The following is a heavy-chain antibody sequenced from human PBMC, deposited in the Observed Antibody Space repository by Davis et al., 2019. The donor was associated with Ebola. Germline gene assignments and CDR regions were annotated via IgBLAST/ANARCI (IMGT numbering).Heavy chain of an antibody. J-gene: IGHJ5*02. Sequence: AASVKVSCKASGGTFSSYAISWVRQAPGQGLEWMGWINAGNGNTKYSQKFQGRVTITRDTSASTAYMELSSLRSEDTAVYYCARAVAAWFDPWGQGTLVTVSS. CDR2: INAGNGNT. V-gene: IGHV1-3*01. CDR1: GGTFSSYA. CDR3: ARAVAAWFDP. D-gene: IGHD6-19*01.